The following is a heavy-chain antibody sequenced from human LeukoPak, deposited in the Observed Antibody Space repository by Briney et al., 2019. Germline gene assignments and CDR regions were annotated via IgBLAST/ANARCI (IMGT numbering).Heavy chain of an antibody. Sequence: GASVKVPCKAFGYTFTSYDINWGRKAPGQGLEWMGWMNPNSGNTGYAQKFQGRVTMTRNTSISTAYMELSSLRSEDTAVYYCARGSWVATNLPDWGQGTLVTVSS. J-gene: IGHJ4*02. D-gene: IGHD5-12*01. CDR3: ARGSWVATNLPD. V-gene: IGHV1-8*01. CDR1: GYTFTSYD. CDR2: MNPNSGNT.